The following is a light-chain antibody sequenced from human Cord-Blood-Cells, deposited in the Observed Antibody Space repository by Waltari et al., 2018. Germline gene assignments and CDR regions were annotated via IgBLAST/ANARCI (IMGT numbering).Light chain of an antibody. Sequence: QSALTQPASVSGSPGQSITIPCPGTSSDVGGYNYVSSYQQHPGKAPTLMIYDVSNRPSGVSNRFSGSKSGNTASLTISGLQAEDEADYYCSSYTSSSTLVVFGGGTKLTVL. CDR1: SSDVGGYNY. CDR3: SSYTSSSTLVV. J-gene: IGLJ2*01. V-gene: IGLV2-14*01. CDR2: DVS.